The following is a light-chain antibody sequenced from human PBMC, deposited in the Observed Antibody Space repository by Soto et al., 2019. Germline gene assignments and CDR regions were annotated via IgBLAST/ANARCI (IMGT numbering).Light chain of an antibody. J-gene: IGKJ1*01. CDR1: QNIGTY. V-gene: IGKV1-39*02. CDR2: DAS. Sequence: CRASQNIGTYLNWYQQKSGKAPEVVISDASNLQSGVPSRFSGSGSGTEFTLTMSTLQSEDSAVYYCQQYHKWARTFGQGTKV. CDR3: QQYHKWART.